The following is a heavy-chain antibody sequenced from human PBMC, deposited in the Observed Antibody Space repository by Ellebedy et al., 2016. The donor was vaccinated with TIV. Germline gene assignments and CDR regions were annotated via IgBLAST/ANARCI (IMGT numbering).Heavy chain of an antibody. Sequence: SVKVSCXASGGTFISYGISWVRQAPGQGLEWMGGIIPIFGTTNYAQKFQDRITITADKSTNTVYMELSSLRSDDTAIYYCARGNRGGESYYYGMDVWGRGTTVIVSS. CDR2: IIPIFGTT. CDR3: ARGNRGGESYYYGMDV. D-gene: IGHD3-16*01. CDR1: GGTFISYG. J-gene: IGHJ6*02. V-gene: IGHV1-69*06.